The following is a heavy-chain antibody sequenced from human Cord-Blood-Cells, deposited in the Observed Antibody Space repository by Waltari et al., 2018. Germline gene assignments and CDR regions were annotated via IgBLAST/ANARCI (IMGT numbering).Heavy chain of an antibody. D-gene: IGHD6-19*01. CDR3: ARHLGSGWYWYFDL. CDR2: IYPGASDT. CDR1: GYSFTSYW. Sequence: EVQLVQSGAEVKKPGESLKISCKGSGYSFTSYWIGWVRKMPGEGLEWMGIIYPGASDTRYSPSVQGQVTISADQSISTAYLQWSSLKASDTAMYYFARHLGSGWYWYFDLWGRGTLVTVSS. V-gene: IGHV5-51*01. J-gene: IGHJ2*01.